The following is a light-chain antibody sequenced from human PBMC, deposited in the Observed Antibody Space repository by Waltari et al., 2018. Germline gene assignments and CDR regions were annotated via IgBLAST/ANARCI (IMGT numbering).Light chain of an antibody. V-gene: IGKV1-5*03. CDR1: QSISSW. Sequence: DIQMTQSPSTLSASVGYRVTITCRASQSISSWLAWYQQKPGKAPKLLIYKASSLESGVPSRFSGGGSGTEFTLTISSLQPDDFATYYCQQYNSYSCTFGQGTKLEI. CDR3: QQYNSYSCT. J-gene: IGKJ2*02. CDR2: KAS.